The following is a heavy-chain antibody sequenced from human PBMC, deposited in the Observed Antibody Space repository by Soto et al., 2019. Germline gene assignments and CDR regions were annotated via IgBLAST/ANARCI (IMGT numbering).Heavy chain of an antibody. Sequence: SETLSLTCTVSGGSISSGDYYWSWFRQPPGKGLEWIGYIYYSGSTYYNPSLKSRVTISVDTSKNQFSLKLSSVTAADTAVYYCARVWGGAFDIWGQGTMVTVSS. V-gene: IGHV4-30-4*02. CDR1: GGSISSGDYY. CDR2: IYYSGST. D-gene: IGHD3-10*01. CDR3: ARVWGGAFDI. J-gene: IGHJ3*02.